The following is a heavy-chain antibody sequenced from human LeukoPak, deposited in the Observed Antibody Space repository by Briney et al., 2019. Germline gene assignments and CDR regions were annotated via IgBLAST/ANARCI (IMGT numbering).Heavy chain of an antibody. CDR2: INQAGSDK. CDR3: GRGDPDY. J-gene: IGHJ4*02. Sequence: GGSLRLSCAVSGFTFSNYWMNWVRQAPGKGLEWVANINQAGSDKYYVDSVKGRFTISRDNAKNLLYLQMNSLRAEDTAVYYFGRGDPDYWGQGALVTVSS. CDR1: GFTFSNYW. V-gene: IGHV3-7*01.